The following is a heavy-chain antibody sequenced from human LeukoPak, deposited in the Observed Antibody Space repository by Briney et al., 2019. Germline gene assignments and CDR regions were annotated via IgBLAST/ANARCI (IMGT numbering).Heavy chain of an antibody. CDR3: ARDGPAQMVDFDY. V-gene: IGHV1-2*02. CDR2: IHPNNGAT. Sequence: ASVKVSCKASGYTFTGSGWYLSWLRQAPGQGLECVGWIHPNNGATLYAQKFQGRVAMTTDTSISTAYMELSRLRPDDTAMYYWARDGPAQMVDFDYWGQGTLVTVSS. J-gene: IGHJ4*02. D-gene: IGHD3-10*01. CDR1: GYTFTGSGWY.